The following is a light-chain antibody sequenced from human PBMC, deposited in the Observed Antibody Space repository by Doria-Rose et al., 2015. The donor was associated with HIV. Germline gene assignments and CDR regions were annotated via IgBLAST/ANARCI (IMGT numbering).Light chain of an antibody. V-gene: IGKV4-1*01. CDR1: QSLLYTSKNY. CDR3: QQYYDTPS. CDR2: WAS. Sequence: DIRVTQSPESLGMSLGERATPNCKSNQSLLYTSKNYLAWYQQKPGQPPNLLIYWASTRQSGVPARFSGSGSGTDFTPTISSPEAEDVAVYYCQQYYDTPSFGPGTTVDIK. J-gene: IGKJ3*01.